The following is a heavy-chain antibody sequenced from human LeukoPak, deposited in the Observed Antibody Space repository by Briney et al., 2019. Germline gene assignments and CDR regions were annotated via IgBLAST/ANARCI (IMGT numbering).Heavy chain of an antibody. V-gene: IGHV4-4*07. CDR2: IYTSGST. J-gene: IGHJ6*03. CDR1: GGSISSYY. Sequence: SETLSLTCTVSGGSISSYYWSWIRQPAGKGLEWIGRIYTSGSTNYNPSLKSRVTMSVDTSKNQFSLKLSSVTAADTAVYYCARLGVVPAATQGDYYYYYYMDVWGKGTTVTVSS. CDR3: ARLGVVPAATQGDYYYYYYMDV. D-gene: IGHD2-2*01.